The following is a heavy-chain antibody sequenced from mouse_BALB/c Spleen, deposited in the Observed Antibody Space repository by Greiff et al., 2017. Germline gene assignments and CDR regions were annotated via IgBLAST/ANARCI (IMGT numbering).Heavy chain of an antibody. V-gene: IGHV1S29*02. Sequence: EVQLQQSGPELVKPGASVKISCKASGYTFTDYNMHWVKQSHGKSLEWIGYIYPYNGGTGYNQKFKSKATLTVDNSSSTAYMELRSLTSEDSAVYYCARHYRYDYWYFDVWGAGTTVTVSS. D-gene: IGHD2-14*01. CDR3: ARHYRYDYWYFDV. J-gene: IGHJ1*01. CDR2: IYPYNGGT. CDR1: GYTFTDYN.